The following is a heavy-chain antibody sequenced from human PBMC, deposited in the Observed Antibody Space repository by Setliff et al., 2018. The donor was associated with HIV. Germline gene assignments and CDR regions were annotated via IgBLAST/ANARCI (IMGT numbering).Heavy chain of an antibody. CDR1: GFTFNTYA. V-gene: IGHV3-23*01. CDR2: ISADGLTT. Sequence: GGSLRLSCAASGFTFNTYAVTWVRQAPGKGLEWVSVISADGLTTFYADSVKGRFTISRDNSKNSLYLQMNSLRAEDTAVYYCARDWVSLDRGTSMDVWGKGTTVTVSS. D-gene: IGHD3-10*01. CDR3: ARDWVSLDRGTSMDV. J-gene: IGHJ6*03.